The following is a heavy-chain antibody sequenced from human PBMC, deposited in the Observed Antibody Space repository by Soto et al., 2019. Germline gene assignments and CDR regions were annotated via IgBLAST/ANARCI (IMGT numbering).Heavy chain of an antibody. J-gene: IGHJ4*02. Sequence: GASVKVSCKASGYTFTSYGISWVRQAPGQGLEWMGWISAYNGNTNYAQKLQGRVTMTTDTSTSTAYMELRSLRSDDTAVYYCARGSLWFGELLSNFDYWGQGTLVTAPQ. V-gene: IGHV1-18*01. CDR3: ARGSLWFGELLSNFDY. CDR2: ISAYNGNT. CDR1: GYTFTSYG. D-gene: IGHD3-10*01.